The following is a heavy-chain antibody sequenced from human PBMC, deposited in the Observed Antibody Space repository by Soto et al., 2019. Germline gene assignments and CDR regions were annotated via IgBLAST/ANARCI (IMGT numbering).Heavy chain of an antibody. CDR1: GFTFSSYA. CDR2: VSSSGGST. Sequence: EVQLLESGGGLVQPGGSLRLSCAASGFTFSSYAMSWVRQAPGKGLEWVLAVSSSGGSTYYADSVKGRFTISRDNSKNTLYLQMNSLRAEDTAVYYCAKYSTSWRGGQFDYWGQGTLFTVSS. J-gene: IGHJ4*02. D-gene: IGHD6-13*01. V-gene: IGHV3-23*01. CDR3: AKYSTSWRGGQFDY.